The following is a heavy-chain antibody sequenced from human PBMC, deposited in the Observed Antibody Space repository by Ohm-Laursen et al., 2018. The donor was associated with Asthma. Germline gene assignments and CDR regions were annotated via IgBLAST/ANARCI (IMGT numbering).Heavy chain of an antibody. V-gene: IGHV4-34*01. D-gene: IGHD2-2*01. CDR3: ARAQKGRNYAVEFYGMDV. CDR2: INHSGGT. CDR1: GGSFTDYS. Sequence: GTLSLTCAVYGGSFTDYSWNWIRQSPGKGLEWIGEINHSGGTNYHPSLQSRVTISLDTSKNQFSLKLRSVTAADTSVYYCARAQKGRNYAVEFYGMDVWGQGTTVTVSS. J-gene: IGHJ6*02.